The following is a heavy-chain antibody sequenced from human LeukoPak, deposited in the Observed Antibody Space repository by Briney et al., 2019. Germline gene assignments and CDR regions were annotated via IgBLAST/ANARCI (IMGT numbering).Heavy chain of an antibody. V-gene: IGHV3-23*01. CDR1: GSTFSNYA. Sequence: PGGSLRLSCAASGSTFSNYAMSWVRQAPGKGLEWVSAITGGGDDTYHADSVKGRFTISRDNSKNTLYLQMNSLRAEDTAVYYCAKGSAAARPYYFAYWGQGSLVTVSS. J-gene: IGHJ4*02. CDR2: ITGGGDDT. CDR3: AKGSAAARPYYFAY. D-gene: IGHD6-6*01.